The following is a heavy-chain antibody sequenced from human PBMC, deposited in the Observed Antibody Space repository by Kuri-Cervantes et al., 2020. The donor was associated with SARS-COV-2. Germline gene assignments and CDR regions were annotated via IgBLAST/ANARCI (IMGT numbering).Heavy chain of an antibody. CDR2: INHSGST. CDR3: ARGRSFVGN. CDR1: GGSFSGYY. Sequence: SETLSLTCAVYGGSFSGYYWSWIRQPPGKGLEWIGEINHSGSTDYNPSLKSRVTISVDTSKNQFSLKLSSVTAADTAVYYCARGRSFVGNWGQGTLVTVSS. J-gene: IGHJ4*02. V-gene: IGHV4-34*01. D-gene: IGHD3-16*01.